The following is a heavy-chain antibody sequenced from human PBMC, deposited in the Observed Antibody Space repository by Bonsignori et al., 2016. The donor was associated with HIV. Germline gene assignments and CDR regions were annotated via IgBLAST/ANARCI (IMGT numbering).Heavy chain of an antibody. V-gene: IGHV5-51*06. CDR1: GYSFTSYW. D-gene: IGHD5-18*01. CDR2: IFPGDSDT. J-gene: IGHJ4*02. CDR3: ARSYLPGYSYAQGAAY. Sequence: EVQLVQSGAEVKKAGQSLKISCKGSGYSFTSYWIGWVRQMPGKGLEWMGAIFPGDSDTNYSPSFQGQVIISADKSINTAYLQWSSLKASDTAIYYCARSYLPGYSYAQGAAYWGQGTLVTVSS.